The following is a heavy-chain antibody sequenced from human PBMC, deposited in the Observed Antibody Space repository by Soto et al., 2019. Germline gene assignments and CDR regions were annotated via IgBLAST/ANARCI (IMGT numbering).Heavy chain of an antibody. CDR2: IKSKTDGGTT. V-gene: IGHV3-15*01. CDR1: GFTFSNAW. D-gene: IGHD3-3*01. CDR3: TTPYDFWSGYYNPGGPYDAFDI. Sequence: VSLRLSCAASGFTFSNAWMSWVRQAPGKGLEWVGRIKSKTDGGTTDYAAPVKGRFTISRDDSKNTLYLQMNSLKTEDTAVYYCTTPYDFWSGYYNPGGPYDAFDIWGQGTMVTVSS. J-gene: IGHJ3*02.